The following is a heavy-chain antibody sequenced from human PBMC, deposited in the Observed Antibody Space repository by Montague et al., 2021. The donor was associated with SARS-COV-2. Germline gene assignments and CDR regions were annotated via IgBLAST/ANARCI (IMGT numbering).Heavy chain of an antibody. Sequence: SETLSLTCTVSGGSISSNTNYWNWIRQPPGKGLEWIGSPSYSGTTYYNPSLKSRVTISVDTSKNQFSLKLSSVTAADTAVYYCARRGRGYSCCSGAFDYWGQGTLVTVSS. CDR3: ARRGRGYSCCSGAFDY. D-gene: IGHD5-18*01. J-gene: IGHJ4*02. V-gene: IGHV4-39*01. CDR2: PSYSGTT. CDR1: GGSISSNTNY.